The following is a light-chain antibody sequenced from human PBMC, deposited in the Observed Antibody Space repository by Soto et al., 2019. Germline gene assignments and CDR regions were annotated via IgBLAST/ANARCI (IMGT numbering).Light chain of an antibody. J-gene: IGKJ5*01. CDR1: ERLSSVY. V-gene: IGKV3-20*01. CDR3: QQYGGSPRIT. CDR2: GAS. Sequence: EIVLTQSPGTLSLSPGERATLSCRASERLSSVYLAWYQQRPGQPPRLLIYGASNRATGIPDRFSGSGSGTDFTLIINRLEPEDVAIYYCQQYGGSPRITFCQGTLLEI.